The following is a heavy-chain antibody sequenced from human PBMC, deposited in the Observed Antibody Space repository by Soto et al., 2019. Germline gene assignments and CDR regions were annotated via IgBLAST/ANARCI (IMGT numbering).Heavy chain of an antibody. CDR2: ISYDGSNK. D-gene: IGHD2-2*01. V-gene: IGHV3-30*18. CDR1: GFTFSSYG. CDR3: AKDRDGCSSTSCPGYYYYYGMEV. Sequence: QVQLVESGGGVVQPGRSLRLSCAASGFTFSSYGMHWVRQAPGKGLEWVAVISYDGSNKYYADSVKGRFTISRDNSKNTLYLQMNSLRAEDTAVYYCAKDRDGCSSTSCPGYYYYYGMEVWGKGTTVTVSS. J-gene: IGHJ6*04.